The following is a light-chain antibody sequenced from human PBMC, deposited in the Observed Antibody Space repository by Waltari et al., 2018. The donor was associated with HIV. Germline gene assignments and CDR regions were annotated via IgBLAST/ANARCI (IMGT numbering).Light chain of an antibody. Sequence: SYELTQPPSVSVSPGQTARITCSGDALPKQYAYGYQQKPGQAPVLVIYKDSERPAGIPERFSGSSSGTTVTLTISGVQAEDEADYYCQSAASSATYRVFGGGTKLTVL. CDR2: KDS. CDR3: QSAASSATYRV. V-gene: IGLV3-25*03. CDR1: ALPKQY. J-gene: IGLJ3*02.